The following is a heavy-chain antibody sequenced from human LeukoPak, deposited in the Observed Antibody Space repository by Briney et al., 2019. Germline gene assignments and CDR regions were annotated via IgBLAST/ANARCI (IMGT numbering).Heavy chain of an antibody. CDR3: ARDGWAYYDFWSGYYNAFDI. V-gene: IGHV3-48*04. D-gene: IGHD3-3*01. CDR2: ISSSSSTI. CDR1: GFTFSSYS. Sequence: GGSLRLSCAASGFTFSSYSMNWVRQAPGKGLEWVSYISSSSSTIYYADSVKGRFTISRDNAKNALYLQMNSLRAEDTAVYYCARDGWAYYDFWSGYYNAFDIWGQGTMVTVSS. J-gene: IGHJ3*02.